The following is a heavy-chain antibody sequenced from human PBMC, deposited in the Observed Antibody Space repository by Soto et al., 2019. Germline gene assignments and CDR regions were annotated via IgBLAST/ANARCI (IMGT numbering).Heavy chain of an antibody. CDR3: ARDPITFGVVIYPYFDY. V-gene: IGHV3-7*01. CDR2: IKQDGSEK. J-gene: IGHJ4*02. D-gene: IGHD3-3*01. CDR1: GFTFSSYW. Sequence: VQLVESGGGLVQPGGSLRLSCAASGFTFSSYWMSWVRQAPGKGLEWVANIKQDGSEKYYVDSVKGRFTISRDNAKNSLYLQMNSLRAEDTAVYYCARDPITFGVVIYPYFDYWGQGTLVTVSS.